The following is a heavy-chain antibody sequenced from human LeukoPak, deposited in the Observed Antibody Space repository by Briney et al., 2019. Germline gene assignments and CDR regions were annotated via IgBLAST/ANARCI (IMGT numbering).Heavy chain of an antibody. CDR2: IYYSGST. J-gene: IGHJ5*02. Sequence: SETLSLTCTVSGGSLSSYYWSWIRQPPGKGLEWIGYIYYSGSTNYNPSLKSRVTISVDTSKNQFSLKLRSVTAADTAVYYCARGGFLDPIDPWGQGTLVTVSS. D-gene: IGHD3/OR15-3a*01. V-gene: IGHV4-59*01. CDR1: GGSLSSYY. CDR3: ARGGFLDPIDP.